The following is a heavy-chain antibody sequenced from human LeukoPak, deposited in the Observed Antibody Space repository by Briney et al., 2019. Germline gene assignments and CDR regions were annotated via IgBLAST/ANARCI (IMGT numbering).Heavy chain of an antibody. V-gene: IGHV1-69-2*01. D-gene: IGHD3-22*01. CDR3: ATDCISQWLLPIATYDAFDI. CDR2: VDPEDGET. CDR1: GYTFTDYY. Sequence: GASVKVSCKASGYTFTDYYMHWVQQAPGKGLEWMGRVDPEDGETIYAEKFQGRVTITADTSTDTAYMELSSLRSEDTAVYYCATDCISQWLLPIATYDAFDIWGQGTMVTVSS. J-gene: IGHJ3*02.